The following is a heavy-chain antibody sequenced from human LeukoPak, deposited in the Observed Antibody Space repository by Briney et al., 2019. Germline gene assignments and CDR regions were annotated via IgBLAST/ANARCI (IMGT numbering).Heavy chain of an antibody. CDR1: GGTFSSYA. CDR3: VVPAATATFDY. D-gene: IGHD2-2*01. CDR2: IIPIFGTA. V-gene: IGHV1-69*05. Sequence: SVKVSCKAPGGTFSSYAISWVRQAPGQGLEWMGGIIPIFGTANYAQKFQGRVTITTDESTSTAYMELSSLRSEDTAVYYCVVPAATATFDYWGQGTLVTVSS. J-gene: IGHJ4*02.